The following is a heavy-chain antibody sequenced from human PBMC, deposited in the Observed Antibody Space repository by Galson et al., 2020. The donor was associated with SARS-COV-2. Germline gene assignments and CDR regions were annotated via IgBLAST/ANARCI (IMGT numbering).Heavy chain of an antibody. CDR1: GFTFSSYV. V-gene: IGHV3-30-3*01. J-gene: IGHJ6*02. D-gene: IGHD3-3*01. CDR3: ARDYVLWIFGVAPPFYYYYYGMDV. CDR2: ISYVGSNK. Sequence: GESLKISCAASGFTFSSYVMHWVRPAPGKGLEWVAVISYVGSNKYYADSVKGRFTISRDNSKNTLYLQMNSLRAEDTAVYYCARDYVLWIFGVAPPFYYYYYGMDVWGQGTTVTVSS.